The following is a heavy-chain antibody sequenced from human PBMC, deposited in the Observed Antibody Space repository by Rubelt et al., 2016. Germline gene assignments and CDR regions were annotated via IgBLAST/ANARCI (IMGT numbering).Heavy chain of an antibody. V-gene: IGHV4-34*01. CDR3: ARSDAGWFDP. J-gene: IGHJ5*02. CDR1: GGSFSGYY. CDR2: IYHSGST. D-gene: IGHD2-21*02. Sequence: QVQLQQWGAGLLKPSETLPLTCAVYGGSFSGYYWSWIRQPPGKGLEWIGSIYHSGSTYYNPSLKSRVTISVDTSKNQFSLKLSSVTAADTAVYYCARSDAGWFDPWGQGTLVTVSS.